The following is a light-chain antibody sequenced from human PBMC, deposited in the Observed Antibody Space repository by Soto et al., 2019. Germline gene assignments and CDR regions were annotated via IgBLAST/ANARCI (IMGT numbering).Light chain of an antibody. J-gene: IGKJ1*01. Sequence: DIVMTQSPDSLAVSLGERATINCKSSQSVLYSSNNKNYLAWYQQKPGQPPKLLIYWASTRESGVPDRFSGSGSWTDFTPTISSLQAEDVAVYYCQQYYSTPRTFGKGTKVEIK. CDR3: QQYYSTPRT. CDR1: QSVLYSSNNKNY. CDR2: WAS. V-gene: IGKV4-1*01.